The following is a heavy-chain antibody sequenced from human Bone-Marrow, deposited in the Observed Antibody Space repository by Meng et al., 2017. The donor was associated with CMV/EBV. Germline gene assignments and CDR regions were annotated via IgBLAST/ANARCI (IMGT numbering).Heavy chain of an antibody. J-gene: IGHJ4*02. CDR1: GGTFSSYT. D-gene: IGHD4-17*01. CDR3: ARGDTVTIDY. V-gene: IGHV1-46*01. CDR2: INPSGGST. Sequence: ASVKVSCKASGGTFSSYTISWVRQAPGQGLEWMGIINPSGGSTSYAQKFQGRVTMTRDTSTSTVYMELSSLRSEDTAVYYCARGDTVTIDYWGQGTLVTVSS.